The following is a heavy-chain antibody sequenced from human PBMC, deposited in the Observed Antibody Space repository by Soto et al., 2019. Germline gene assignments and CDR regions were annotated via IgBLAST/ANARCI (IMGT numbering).Heavy chain of an antibody. CDR3: VRAAPSRQSIFDL. D-gene: IGHD3-3*01. CDR2: INLNDGGT. Sequence: ASVKVSCKTSEYSFGDYYLHWGRHAPEQGLEWMGWINLNDGGTNSPRKFKGRLTMTRDKSITTVYMELSRLRSDDTAVYFCVRAAPSRQSIFDLWGPGTLVTVSS. V-gene: IGHV1-2*02. CDR1: EYSFGDYY. J-gene: IGHJ4*02.